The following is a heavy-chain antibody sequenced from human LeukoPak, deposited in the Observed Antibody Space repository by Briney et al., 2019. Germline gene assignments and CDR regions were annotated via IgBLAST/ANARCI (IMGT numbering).Heavy chain of an antibody. Sequence: PGGSLRLSCAASGFTFSSYAMHWVRQAPGKGLEWVAVISYDGSNKYYADSVKGRFTISRDNSKNTLYLQMNSLRAEDTAVYYCAKDSHLSIAAAGTNYWGQGTLVTVSS. CDR1: GFTFSSYA. J-gene: IGHJ4*02. CDR2: ISYDGSNK. D-gene: IGHD6-13*01. V-gene: IGHV3-30-3*01. CDR3: AKDSHLSIAAAGTNY.